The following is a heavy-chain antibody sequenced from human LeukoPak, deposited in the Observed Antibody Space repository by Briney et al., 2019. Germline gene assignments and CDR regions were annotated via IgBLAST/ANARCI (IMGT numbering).Heavy chain of an antibody. CDR1: GGTFSGYA. CDR3: ARHHCSSTSCPKKY. Sequence: ASVKVSCKASGGTFSGYAISWVRQAPGQGLEWMGGIIPIFGTANYAQKFQGRVTITADESTSTAYMELGSLRSEDTAVYYCARHHCSSTSCPKKYWGQGTLVTVSS. D-gene: IGHD2-2*01. V-gene: IGHV1-69*13. J-gene: IGHJ4*02. CDR2: IIPIFGTA.